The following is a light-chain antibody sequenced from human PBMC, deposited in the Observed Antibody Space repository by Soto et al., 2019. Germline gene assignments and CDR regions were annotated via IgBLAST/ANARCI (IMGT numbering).Light chain of an antibody. CDR1: QSVSSSY. CDR3: QQYGSSLIT. Sequence: IVVTQSPGTLSLSPGERATLSCRASQSVSSSYLAWYQQKPGQAPRLLIYGASSRATGIPARFSGSGSGKDFTLTISRLEPEDFAVYYCQQYGSSLITFGQGTRREIK. V-gene: IGKV3-20*01. J-gene: IGKJ5*01. CDR2: GAS.